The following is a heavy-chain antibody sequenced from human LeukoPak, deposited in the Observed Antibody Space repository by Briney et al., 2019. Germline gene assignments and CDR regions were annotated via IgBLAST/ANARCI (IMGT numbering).Heavy chain of an antibody. CDR3: ARDPGATYYYDSGGFPFDY. CDR2: ISAYNGNT. Sequence: ASVKVSCKASGYTFTSYGISWVRQAPGQGLEWMGWISAYNGNTNYAQKLQGRVTMTTDTSTSTAYMELRSLRSDDTAVYYCARDPGATYYYDSGGFPFDYWGQGTLVTVSS. V-gene: IGHV1-18*01. D-gene: IGHD3-22*01. CDR1: GYTFTSYG. J-gene: IGHJ4*02.